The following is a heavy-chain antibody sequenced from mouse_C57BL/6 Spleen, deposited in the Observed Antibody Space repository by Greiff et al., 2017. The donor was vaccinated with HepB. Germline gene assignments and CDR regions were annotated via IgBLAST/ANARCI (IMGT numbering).Heavy chain of an antibody. CDR2: IDPENGDT. V-gene: IGHV14-4*01. D-gene: IGHD2-3*01. Sequence: EVQLQQSGAELVRPGASVKLSCTASGFNIKDDYMHWVKQRPEQGLEWIGWIDPENGDTEYASKFQGKATITADTSSNTAYLQLSSLTSADTAVYYWTTGLLPAWFAYWGQGTLVTVSA. CDR1: GFNIKDDY. CDR3: TTGLLPAWFAY. J-gene: IGHJ3*01.